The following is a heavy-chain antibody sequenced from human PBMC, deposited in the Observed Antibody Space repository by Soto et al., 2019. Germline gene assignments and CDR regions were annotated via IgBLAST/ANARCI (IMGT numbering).Heavy chain of an antibody. Sequence: EVQLLESGGGLVQPGGSLRLSCAASGFTFISYAMRWFRQAPVKGLEWVSAISGSGDSTYYADSVKGRFTISRDNSKNTLYLQMNSLRAEDTAVYYCARRGSGSYYDYWGQGTLVTVSS. J-gene: IGHJ4*02. V-gene: IGHV3-23*01. CDR2: ISGSGDST. D-gene: IGHD1-26*01. CDR3: ARRGSGSYYDY. CDR1: GFTFISYA.